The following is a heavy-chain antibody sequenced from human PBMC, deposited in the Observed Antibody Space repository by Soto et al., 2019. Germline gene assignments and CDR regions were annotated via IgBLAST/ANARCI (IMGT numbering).Heavy chain of an antibody. V-gene: IGHV4-4*02. D-gene: IGHD2-15*01. Sequence: TSETLSLTCAVSGGSISSSNWWSWVRQPPGKGLEWIGEIYHSGSTNYNPSLKSRVTISVDKSKNQFSLKLSSVTAADTAVYYCARDPRECSGGSCYYGMDVWGQGTTVTVS. CDR3: ARDPRECSGGSCYYGMDV. J-gene: IGHJ6*02. CDR1: GGSISSSNW. CDR2: IYHSGST.